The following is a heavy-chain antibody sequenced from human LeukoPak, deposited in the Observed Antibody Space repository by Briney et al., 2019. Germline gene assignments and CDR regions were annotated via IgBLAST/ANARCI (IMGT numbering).Heavy chain of an antibody. CDR1: GFTFGSYT. CDR2: ISSTSAT. J-gene: IGHJ4*02. V-gene: IGHV3-48*02. D-gene: IGHD3-10*01. CDR3: AAAGDY. Sequence: GGSLRLSCAVSGFTFGSYTMNWVRQAPGKGLEWVSHISSTSATYYADSVKGRFTTSRDNAKNLLYLQKNSLRDEDTAVYYCAAAGDYWGQGTLVTVSS.